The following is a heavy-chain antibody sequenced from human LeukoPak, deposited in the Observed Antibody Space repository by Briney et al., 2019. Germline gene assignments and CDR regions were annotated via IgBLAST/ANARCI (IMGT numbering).Heavy chain of an antibody. CDR2: TSAYNGNT. D-gene: IGHD2-2*01. Sequence: ASAKVSCKASGSSSTSYGISWVRQGPAQGPEWMGWTSAYNGNTNYAQKLQGRVTMTIETSTSTAYMEVRSLRSDDTAVYYCARDRYCTITKCSNWFDPWGQGTLVTVSS. V-gene: IGHV1-18*01. CDR1: GSSSTSYG. J-gene: IGHJ5*02. CDR3: ARDRYCTITKCSNWFDP.